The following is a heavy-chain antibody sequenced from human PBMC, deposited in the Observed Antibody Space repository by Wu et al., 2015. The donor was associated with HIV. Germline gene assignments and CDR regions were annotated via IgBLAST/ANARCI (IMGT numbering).Heavy chain of an antibody. CDR1: GGTFSSYA. D-gene: IGHD3-16*01. CDR3: ARGPSRLGYYYGMDV. CDR2: IIPIFGTA. Sequence: QVQLVQSGAEVKKPGSSVKVSCKASGGTFSSYAISWVRQAPGQGLEWMGRIIPIFGTANYAQKFQGRVTITADESTSTAYMELSRLRSDDTAVYYCARGPSRLGYYYGMDVWGQGTTVTVSS. J-gene: IGHJ6*02. V-gene: IGHV1-69*13.